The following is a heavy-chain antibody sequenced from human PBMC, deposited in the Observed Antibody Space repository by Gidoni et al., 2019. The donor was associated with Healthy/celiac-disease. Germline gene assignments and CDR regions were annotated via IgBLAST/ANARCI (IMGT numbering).Heavy chain of an antibody. Sequence: QLQLQESGPGLVKPSETLSLTCTVSGGSISSSSYYWGWIRQPPGKGLEWIGSIYYSGSTYYNPSLKSRVTISVDTSKNQFSLKLSSVTAADTAVYYCARVLIRENYDSSGYYGDAFDIWGQGTMVTVSS. CDR2: IYYSGST. CDR3: ARVLIRENYDSSGYYGDAFDI. CDR1: GGSISSSSYY. J-gene: IGHJ3*02. D-gene: IGHD3-22*01. V-gene: IGHV4-39*07.